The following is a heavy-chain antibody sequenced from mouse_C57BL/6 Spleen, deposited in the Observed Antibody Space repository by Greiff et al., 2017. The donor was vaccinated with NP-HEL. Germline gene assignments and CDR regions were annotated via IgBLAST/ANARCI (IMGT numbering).Heavy chain of an antibody. D-gene: IGHD2-4*01. Sequence: VQLQQPGTELVKPGASVKLSCKASGYTFTSYWMHWVKQRPGQGLEWIGNTNPSNGGTNYNAKFKSKATLTIDKSSSTAYMQLSSLNSEDAAVYYCAREEIYEYDGFAYWGQGTLVTVSA. CDR1: GYTFTSYW. V-gene: IGHV1-53*01. J-gene: IGHJ3*01. CDR3: AREEIYEYDGFAY. CDR2: TNPSNGGT.